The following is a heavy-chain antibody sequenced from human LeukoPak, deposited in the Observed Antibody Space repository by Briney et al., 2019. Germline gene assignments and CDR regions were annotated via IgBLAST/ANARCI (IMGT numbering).Heavy chain of an antibody. CDR2: INPNSGGT. Sequence: ASVKVSCKASGYTFTGYYMHWVRQAPGQGLEWMGWINPNSGGTNYAQKFRGRVTMTRDTSISTAYMELSRLRSDDTAVYYCARDRYYDSSGYSDFDYWGQGTLVTVSS. J-gene: IGHJ4*02. V-gene: IGHV1-2*02. CDR1: GYTFTGYY. D-gene: IGHD3-22*01. CDR3: ARDRYYDSSGYSDFDY.